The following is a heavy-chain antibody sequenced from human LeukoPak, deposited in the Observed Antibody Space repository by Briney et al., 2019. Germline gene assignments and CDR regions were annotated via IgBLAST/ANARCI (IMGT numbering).Heavy chain of an antibody. V-gene: IGHV3-74*01. CDR3: ASLSGSNSADY. D-gene: IGHD1-26*01. Sequence: GGSLRLSCAASGFTFSSYWMHWVRQAPGKGLVWVSRINSDGSSTNYADSVKGRFTISRDNAKNTLYLQMNSLRAEDTAVYYCASLSGSNSADYWGRGTLVTASS. J-gene: IGHJ4*02. CDR1: GFTFSSYW. CDR2: INSDGSST.